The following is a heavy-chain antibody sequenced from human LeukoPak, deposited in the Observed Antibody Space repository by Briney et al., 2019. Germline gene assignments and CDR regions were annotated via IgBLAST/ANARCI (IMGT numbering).Heavy chain of an antibody. CDR2: INPNSGGT. CDR3: ARQVVPAAIKTLDY. Sequence: ASVKVSCKASGYTFTGYYMHWVRQAPGQGLEWMGWINPNSGGTNYAQKFQGRVTMTRDTSISTAYMELSRLRSDDTAMYYCARQVVPAAIKTLDYWGQGTLVTVSS. J-gene: IGHJ4*02. V-gene: IGHV1-2*02. CDR1: GYTFTGYY. D-gene: IGHD2-2*01.